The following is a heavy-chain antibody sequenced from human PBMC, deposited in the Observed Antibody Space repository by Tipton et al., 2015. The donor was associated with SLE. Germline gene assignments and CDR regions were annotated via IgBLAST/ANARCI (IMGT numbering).Heavy chain of an antibody. CDR1: GFTFDDYA. CDR3: ARDREYSYGPFGY. D-gene: IGHD5-18*01. V-gene: IGHV3-43D*04. Sequence: SLRLSCAASGFTFDDYAMHWVRQAPGKGLEWVSLISWDGGSTYYADSVKGRFTISRDNSKNSLYLQMNSLRAEDTALYYCARDREYSYGPFGYWGQGTLVTVSS. J-gene: IGHJ4*02. CDR2: ISWDGGST.